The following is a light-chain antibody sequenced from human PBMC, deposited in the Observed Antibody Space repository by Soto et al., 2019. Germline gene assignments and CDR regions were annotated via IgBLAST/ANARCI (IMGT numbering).Light chain of an antibody. V-gene: IGLV2-14*03. J-gene: IGLJ3*02. CDR3: GTWDGSRNWV. CDR1: SSDVGGSNF. CDR2: DVA. Sequence: QSVLTQPASVSASPGQSITISCTGTSSDVGGSNFVSWYQQHPGKPPKLIIYDVATRPSGVSNRFSGSKSGSTASLIISRLQTEDEADYYCGTWDGSRNWVFGGGTKLTVL.